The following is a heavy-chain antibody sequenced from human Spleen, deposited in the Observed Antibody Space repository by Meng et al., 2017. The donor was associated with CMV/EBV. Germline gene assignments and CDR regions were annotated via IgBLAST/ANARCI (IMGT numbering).Heavy chain of an antibody. Sequence: SLKISCAASGFTLSEYYMSWIRQAPGKGLEWVSGISWNSANIGYADSVKGRFTISRDNAKNSLYLQMDNLGTEDTALYYCVRDRNYGVYLGSDYWGQGTLVTVSS. D-gene: IGHD4-17*01. CDR2: ISWNSANI. J-gene: IGHJ4*02. CDR3: VRDRNYGVYLGSDY. V-gene: IGHV3-9*01. CDR1: GFTLSEYY.